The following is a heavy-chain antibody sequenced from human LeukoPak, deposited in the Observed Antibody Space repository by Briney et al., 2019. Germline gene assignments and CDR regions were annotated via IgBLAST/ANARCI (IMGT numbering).Heavy chain of an antibody. CDR3: TRGPIQLWLYHGMDV. J-gene: IGHJ6*02. Sequence: PGGSLRLSCTVSGFTFGDHAMSWVRQAPGKGLEWVGLIRSKTYGGTTEYAASVKDRFIISRDDSTSIAYLQMNSLKTEDTAVYYCTRGPIQLWLYHGMDVWGQGTTVTISS. D-gene: IGHD5-18*01. CDR2: IRSKTYGGTT. V-gene: IGHV3-49*04. CDR1: GFTFGDHA.